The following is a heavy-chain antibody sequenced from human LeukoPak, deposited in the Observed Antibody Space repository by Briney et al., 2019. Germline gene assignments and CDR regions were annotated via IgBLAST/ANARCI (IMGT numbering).Heavy chain of an antibody. CDR1: GFTFDDYG. Sequence: PGGSLRLSCAASGFTFDDYGMNWVRQAPGKGLEWVSYISSSGSTKYYADSVKGRFTISRDNAKNSLYLQMNSLRAEDTAIYYCAREEVGLGDDFDYWGQGTLVTVSS. CDR3: AREEVGLGDDFDY. J-gene: IGHJ4*02. D-gene: IGHD4-17*01. CDR2: ISSSGSTK. V-gene: IGHV3-48*03.